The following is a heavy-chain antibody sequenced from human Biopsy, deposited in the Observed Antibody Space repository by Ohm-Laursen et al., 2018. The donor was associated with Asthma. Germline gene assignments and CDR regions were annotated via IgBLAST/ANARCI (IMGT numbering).Heavy chain of an antibody. V-gene: IGHV1-3*04. J-gene: IGHJ3*01. CDR2: VNTGNGDT. D-gene: IGHD3-9*01. CDR1: GYNFISFA. CDR3: ARTYYDFLTGQVKDVFGV. Sequence: GASVKVSCKASGYNFISFAIHWVRRAPGQRLEWTGWVNTGNGDTKYSQKFQGRVTITRDTSASTAYMELRSLRSEDTATYYCARTYYDFLTGQVKDVFGVWGQGTMVTVSS.